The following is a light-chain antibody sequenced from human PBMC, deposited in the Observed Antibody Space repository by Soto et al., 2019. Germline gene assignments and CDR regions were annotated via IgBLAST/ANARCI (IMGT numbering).Light chain of an antibody. CDR3: QQADSFPLT. V-gene: IGKV1D-12*01. J-gene: IGKJ4*01. Sequence: DIQMTQSPSSVSASVGDKVMITCRASQNINTWLAWYQQKPGEAPKLLIFAASRLEKAVPSRFSGSGSGTDFTLTISDLQTEDFATYYCQQADSFPLTFGGETKVEIK. CDR2: AAS. CDR1: QNINTW.